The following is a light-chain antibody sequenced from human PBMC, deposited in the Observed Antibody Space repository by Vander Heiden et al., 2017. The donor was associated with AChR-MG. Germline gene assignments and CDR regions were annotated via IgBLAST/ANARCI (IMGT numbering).Light chain of an antibody. CDR3: AAWDDSLSGWV. J-gene: IGLJ3*02. V-gene: IGLV1-47*01. Sequence: QSVLTQPPSASGTPGQRVTISCSGSSSNIGSNYVYWYQQLPGPAPKLLSYRNNQRPSGVPDRFSGSKSGTSASLAIRGLRSEDEADYYCAAWDDSLSGWVFGGGTKLTVL. CDR1: SSNIGSNY. CDR2: RNN.